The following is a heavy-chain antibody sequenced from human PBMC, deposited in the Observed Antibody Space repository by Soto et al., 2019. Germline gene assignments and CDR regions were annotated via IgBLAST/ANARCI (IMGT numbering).Heavy chain of an antibody. CDR2: IYHTGTT. D-gene: IGHD3-10*01. V-gene: IGHV4-38-2*01. CDR3: ERVRTVGMSGSTGDS. Sequence: SETLSLTCDVSGYAISSGFYWAWIRQPPGKRLEWIGNIYHTGTTYYNPSLKSRVTMSVDTSKNQFSLRLSSVTAADTAVFYCERVRTVGMSGSTGDSWGQGTPVTVYS. J-gene: IGHJ4*02. CDR1: GYAISSGFY.